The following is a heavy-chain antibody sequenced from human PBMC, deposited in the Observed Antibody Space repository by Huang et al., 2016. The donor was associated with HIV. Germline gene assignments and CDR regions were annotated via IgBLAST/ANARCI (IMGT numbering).Heavy chain of an antibody. V-gene: IGHV5-51*03. CDR1: GFRFTSYW. CDR3: AIHDSNDFTFDD. CDR2: ILPGNSNT. Sequence: EVQLVQSGVEVKKPGESLKISCKGSGFRFTSYWIGGVRQVPGKGLGWIGIILPGNSNTSYSPAFQGQVTISADKYTRTAYLQWSSLKASDSAIYYCAIHDSNDFTFDDWGQGTLVAVSS. D-gene: IGHD5-18*01. J-gene: IGHJ4*02.